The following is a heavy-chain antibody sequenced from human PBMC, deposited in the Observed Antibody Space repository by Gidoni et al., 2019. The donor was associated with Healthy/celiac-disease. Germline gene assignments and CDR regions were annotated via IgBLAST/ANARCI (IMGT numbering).Heavy chain of an antibody. CDR2: INHSGST. D-gene: IGHD3-22*01. J-gene: IGHJ6*02. CDR1: GGSFSGYY. V-gene: IGHV4-34*01. CDR3: ARVITVAGPMDV. Sequence: QVQLQQWGAGLLKPSETLSLTCAVDGGSFSGYYWSWIRQPPGKGLEWIGEINHSGSTNYNPSLKSRVTISVDTSKNQFSLKLSSVTAADTAVYYCARVITVAGPMDVWGQGTTVTVSS.